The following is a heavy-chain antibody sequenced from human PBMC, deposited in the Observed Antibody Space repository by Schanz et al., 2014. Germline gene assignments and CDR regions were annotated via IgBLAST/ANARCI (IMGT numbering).Heavy chain of an antibody. CDR3: VRDTDYHFDY. D-gene: IGHD4-17*01. J-gene: IGHJ4*02. V-gene: IGHV3-74*01. CDR1: GFTFNNYG. Sequence: GRSLRLSCAASGFTFNNYGMHWVRQAPGKGLVWVSRTSNDGSFTTFADSVKGRFTISRDNAKNTLYLQMNSLRAEDTAVYYCVRDTDYHFDYWGQGTLVTVSS. CDR2: TSNDGSFT.